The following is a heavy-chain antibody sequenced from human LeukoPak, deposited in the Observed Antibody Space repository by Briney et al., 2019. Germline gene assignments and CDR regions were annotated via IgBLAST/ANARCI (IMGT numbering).Heavy chain of an antibody. CDR1: GFTLSSYA. J-gene: IGHJ5*02. CDR2: INHSGST. V-gene: IGHV4-34*01. CDR3: ASLLGYCSSTSCSNWFDP. Sequence: GSLRLSCAASGFTLSSYAMSWIRQPPGKGLEWIGEINHSGSTNYNPSLKSRVTISVDTSKNQFSLKLSSVTAADTAVYYCASLLGYCSSTSCSNWFDPWGQGTLVTVSS. D-gene: IGHD2-2*01.